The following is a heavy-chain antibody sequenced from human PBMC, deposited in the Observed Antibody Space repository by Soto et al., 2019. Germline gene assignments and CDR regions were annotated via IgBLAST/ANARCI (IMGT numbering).Heavy chain of an antibody. CDR3: ARDPRYWGGGSSPTREGAYDM. CDR1: GFIVSDTY. CDR2: ISNRGDT. Sequence: GGSLRLSCTASGFIVSDTYVNWVRQAPGKGLEWVSVISNRGDTHYADSVRGRFSLSRDISDNTLHLQMNNLRVEDTAVYYCARDPRYWGGGSSPTREGAYDMGGKGKRVT. V-gene: IGHV3-66*01. D-gene: IGHD2-15*01. J-gene: IGHJ3*02.